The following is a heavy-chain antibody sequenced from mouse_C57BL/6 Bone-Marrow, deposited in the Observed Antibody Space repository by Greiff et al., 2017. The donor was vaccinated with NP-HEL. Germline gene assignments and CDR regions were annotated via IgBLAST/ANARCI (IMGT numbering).Heavy chain of an antibody. V-gene: IGHV1-26*01. J-gene: IGHJ1*03. CDR2: INPNNGGT. CDR1: GCTFTDYY. CDR3: ARKENFDV. Sequence: VQLQQSGPELVKPGASVKISCKASGCTFTDYYMNWVKQSHGKSLEWIGDINPNNGGTSYNQKFKGKATLTVDKSSSTAYMELRSLTSEDSAVYYCARKENFDVWGTGTTVTVSS.